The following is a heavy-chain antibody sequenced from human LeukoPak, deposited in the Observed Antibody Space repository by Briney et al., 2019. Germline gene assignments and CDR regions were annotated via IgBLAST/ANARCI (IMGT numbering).Heavy chain of an antibody. Sequence: GGSLRLSCAASGFTFSSYSMNWVRQAPGKGLEWVSSISSGSSYIYYADSVKGRFTISRDNAKNPLYLQMDSLRAEDTAVYYCARAEAGPIDYWGQGTLVTVSS. CDR3: ARAEAGPIDY. CDR1: GFTFSSYS. J-gene: IGHJ4*02. V-gene: IGHV3-21*01. D-gene: IGHD1-14*01. CDR2: ISSGSSYI.